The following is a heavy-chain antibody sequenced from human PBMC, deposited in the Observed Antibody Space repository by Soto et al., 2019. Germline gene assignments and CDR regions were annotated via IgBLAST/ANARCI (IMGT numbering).Heavy chain of an antibody. D-gene: IGHD2-8*01. Sequence: GGSLGLSCAASGFTFSSYAMSWVRQDPGKGLEWVSAISGSGGSTYYADSVKGRFTISRDNSKNTLYLQMNSLRAEDTAVYYCAKCFGGMLATHFDYWGQGTLVTVSS. V-gene: IGHV3-23*01. CDR3: AKCFGGMLATHFDY. J-gene: IGHJ4*02. CDR2: ISGSGGST. CDR1: GFTFSSYA.